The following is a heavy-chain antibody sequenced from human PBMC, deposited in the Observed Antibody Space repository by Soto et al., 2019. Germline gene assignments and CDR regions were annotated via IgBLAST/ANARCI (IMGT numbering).Heavy chain of an antibody. V-gene: IGHV1-46*01. Sequence: GASVKVSCKASGYTFTSYYMHWVRQAPGQGLEWMGIINPSGGSTSYAQKFQRRVTMTRDTSTSTVYMELSSLRSEDTAVYYCARIAAAGDGDYWGQGTLVTVSS. CDR3: ARIAAAGDGDY. CDR1: GYTFTSYY. CDR2: INPSGGST. J-gene: IGHJ4*02. D-gene: IGHD6-13*01.